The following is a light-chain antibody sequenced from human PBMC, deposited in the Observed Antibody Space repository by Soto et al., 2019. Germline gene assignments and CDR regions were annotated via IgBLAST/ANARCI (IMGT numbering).Light chain of an antibody. CDR3: SSYAGTYDYVL. J-gene: IGLJ2*01. Sequence: QSVLTQPPSASGSPGQSVTISCTGTSRDVGGYNYVSWYQQHPGKVPKVMIYEINKRPSGVPDRFSGSKSGNTASLTVSGLQAEDEATYYCSSYAGTYDYVLFGGGTKLTVL. V-gene: IGLV2-8*01. CDR2: EIN. CDR1: SRDVGGYNY.